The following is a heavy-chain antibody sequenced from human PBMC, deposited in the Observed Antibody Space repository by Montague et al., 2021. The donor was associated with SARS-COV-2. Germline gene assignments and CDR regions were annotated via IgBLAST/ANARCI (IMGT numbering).Heavy chain of an antibody. CDR2: IYYSGST. D-gene: IGHD3-10*01. J-gene: IGHJ6*02. CDR1: GGSISSYY. V-gene: IGHV4-59*01. CDR3: ARKGSGRGYYYYGTDV. Sequence: SETLSLTCTVSGGSISSYYWSWIRQPPGKGLEWIGYIYYSGSTNYNPSLKSRVTISVDTSKNQFSLKLSSVTAADTAVYYCARKGSGRGYYYYGTDVWGQGTTVTVSS.